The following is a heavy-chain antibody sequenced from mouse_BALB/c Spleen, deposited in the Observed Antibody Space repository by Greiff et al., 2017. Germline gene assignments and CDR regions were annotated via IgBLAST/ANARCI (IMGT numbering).Heavy chain of an antibody. J-gene: IGHJ4*01. CDR2: ISDGGSYT. V-gene: IGHV5-4*02. CDR3: ARVKRYDYAMDY. D-gene: IGHD1-3*01. Sequence: EVQRVESGGGLVKPGGSLKLSCAASGFTFSDYYMYWVRQTPEKRLEWVATISDGGSYTYYPDSVKGRFTISRDNAKNNLYLQMSSLKSEDTAMYYCARVKRYDYAMDYWGQGTSVTVSS. CDR1: GFTFSDYY.